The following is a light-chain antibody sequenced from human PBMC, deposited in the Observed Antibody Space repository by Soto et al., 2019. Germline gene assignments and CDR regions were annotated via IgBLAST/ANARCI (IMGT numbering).Light chain of an antibody. CDR2: GAS. CDR1: ESVANY. V-gene: IGKV3-20*01. J-gene: IGKJ5*01. CDR3: QQYGGSPIT. Sequence: VLTQAPATLCVSPGERATLSCRASESVANYVAWYHQTPGQAPTLLMSGASNRASGVPVRFSGGGSGTDFTLTITRLEAEDFALYYCQQYGGSPITFGLGTRLEIK.